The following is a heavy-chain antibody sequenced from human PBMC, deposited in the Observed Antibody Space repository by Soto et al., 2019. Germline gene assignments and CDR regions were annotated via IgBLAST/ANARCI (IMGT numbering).Heavy chain of an antibody. J-gene: IGHJ4*02. CDR1: GGSISSSSYY. V-gene: IGHV4-39*07. Sequence: SETLYLTCTVSGGSISSSSYYWGWIGQPPGKGLEWIGSIYHSGSTNYNPSLKSRVTISVDTSKNQFSLKLSSVTAADTAVYYCARGRISLEWLSLTYFDYWGQGTLVTVSS. CDR3: ARGRISLEWLSLTYFDY. D-gene: IGHD3-3*01. CDR2: IYHSGST.